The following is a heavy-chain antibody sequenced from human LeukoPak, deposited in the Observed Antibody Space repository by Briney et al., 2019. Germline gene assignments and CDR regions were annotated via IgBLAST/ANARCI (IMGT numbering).Heavy chain of an antibody. J-gene: IGHJ4*02. CDR2: ISSDGSNK. D-gene: IGHD3-22*01. Sequence: GLSLRLSCAASGFTFSSYAIHWVRQAPGKGLEGVAVISSDGSNKYYADSVKGRFTISRDNSKNTLYLQMNSLRAEDTAVYYCGRGLGYYDSSGIRGDYWGQGTLVTVSS. V-gene: IGHV3-30-3*01. CDR3: GRGLGYYDSSGIRGDY. CDR1: GFTFSSYA.